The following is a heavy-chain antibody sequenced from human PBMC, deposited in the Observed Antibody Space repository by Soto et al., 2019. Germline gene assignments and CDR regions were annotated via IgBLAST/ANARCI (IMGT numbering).Heavy chain of an antibody. CDR1: GFTFSSYA. D-gene: IGHD4-17*01. CDR3: AREIEDYGDYWYYFDY. CDR2: ISYDGSNK. Sequence: QVQLVESGGGVVQPGGSLRLSCAASGFTFSSYAMHWVRQAPGKGLEWVAVISYDGSNKYYADSVKGRFTISRDNSKNTLYLQMNSLRAEDTAVYYCAREIEDYGDYWYYFDYWGQGTLVTVSS. V-gene: IGHV3-30-3*01. J-gene: IGHJ4*02.